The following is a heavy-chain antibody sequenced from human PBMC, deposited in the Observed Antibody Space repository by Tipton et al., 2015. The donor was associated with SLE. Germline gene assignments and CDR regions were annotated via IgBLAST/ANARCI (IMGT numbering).Heavy chain of an antibody. CDR3: ARLRSDWQMTDYYFDY. Sequence: TLSLTCTVSGGSISSSSYSWGWIRQPPGKGLEWIGTINFSGTSYYNPSLQSRVIISVDTSKNQFSLKLSYVTAADTAFYYCARLRSDWQMTDYYFDYWGQGTLVTVSS. J-gene: IGHJ4*02. D-gene: IGHD6-19*01. V-gene: IGHV4-39*07. CDR2: INFSGTS. CDR1: GGSISSSSYS.